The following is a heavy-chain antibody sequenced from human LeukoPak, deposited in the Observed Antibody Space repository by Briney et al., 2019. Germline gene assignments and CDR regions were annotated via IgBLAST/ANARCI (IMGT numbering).Heavy chain of an antibody. CDR1: GYTFTSYG. CDR3: ARDGDPVYGDPLGHGY. Sequence: ASVKVSCKASGYTFTSYGISWVRQAPGQGLEWMGWISAYNGNTNYAQKLQGRVTMTTDTSTSPAYMELRSLRSDDTAVYYCARDGDPVYGDPLGHGYWGQGTLVTVSS. D-gene: IGHD4-17*01. J-gene: IGHJ4*02. V-gene: IGHV1-18*01. CDR2: ISAYNGNT.